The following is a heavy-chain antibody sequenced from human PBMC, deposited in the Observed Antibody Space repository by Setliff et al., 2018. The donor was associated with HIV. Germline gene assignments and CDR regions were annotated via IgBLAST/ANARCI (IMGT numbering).Heavy chain of an antibody. CDR2: ISPYNGNT. V-gene: IGHV1-18*01. CDR3: ARKPTGSPSDY. J-gene: IGHJ4*02. Sequence: GASVKVSCKASGYTFSNYGISWVRQAPGQGLEWMGWISPYNGNTNYVQRLQGRVTITTDTSTSTAYMELRSPRSDDTALYYCARKPTGSPSDYWGQGTLVTVSS. CDR1: GYTFSNYG. D-gene: IGHD2-2*01.